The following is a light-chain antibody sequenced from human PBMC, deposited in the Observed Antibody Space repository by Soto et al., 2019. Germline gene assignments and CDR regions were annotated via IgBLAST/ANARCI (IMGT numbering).Light chain of an antibody. CDR1: QSISSW. CDR3: QQYNSYST. J-gene: IGKJ1*01. V-gene: IGKV1-5*01. CDR2: DAS. Sequence: DIQMTQSPSTLSASVGDRVTITCRASQSISSWLAWYQQKPGKAPKLLIYDASSLESGVPSRFSGSGSGIEFPLTISSLQPDDFATYYCQQYNSYSTFGQGTKVEIK.